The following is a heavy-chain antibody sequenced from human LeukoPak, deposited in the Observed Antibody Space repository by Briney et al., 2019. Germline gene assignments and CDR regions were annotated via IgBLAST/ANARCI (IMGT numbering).Heavy chain of an antibody. D-gene: IGHD2-15*01. CDR2: ISSSGSSI. J-gene: IGHJ4*02. CDR3: ARQISRYCSGGSCYSGWEFYFDY. V-gene: IGHV3-48*03. CDR1: GFTFSSYE. Sequence: PGGSLRLSCAASGFTFSSYEMNWVRQAPGKGLEWVSYISSSGSSIHYADSVKGRFTISRDNAKNSLYLQMNSLRAEDTAVYHCARQISRYCSGGSCYSGWEFYFDYRGQGTPVTVSS.